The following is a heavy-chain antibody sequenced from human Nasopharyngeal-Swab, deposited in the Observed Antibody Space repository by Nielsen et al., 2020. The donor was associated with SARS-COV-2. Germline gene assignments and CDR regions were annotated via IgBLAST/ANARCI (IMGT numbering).Heavy chain of an antibody. CDR3: AKDRRGYSYGPKGYYYYGMDV. D-gene: IGHD5-18*01. J-gene: IGHJ6*02. Sequence: ASVKVSCNAASYSFTNFGISWVLQAPGQGLEWMGWISTYTGNTNYEQNFQGRVTMTADTSTSTAYMELRSLRSDDTAVYYCAKDRRGYSYGPKGYYYYGMDVWGQGTTVTVSS. CDR1: SYSFTNFG. V-gene: IGHV1-18*01. CDR2: ISTYTGNT.